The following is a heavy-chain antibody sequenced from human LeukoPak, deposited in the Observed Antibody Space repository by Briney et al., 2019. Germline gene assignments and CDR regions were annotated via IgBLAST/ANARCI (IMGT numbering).Heavy chain of an antibody. CDR3: ARDYCSSTSCLFDY. CDR1: GYTLSNNA. Sequence: ASVNVSCKGSGYTLSNNAFSWVRQAPGQGLEWLGRINPNSGATNYAQKFQGRVAMTRDTSISTAFMELPRLRSDDTAVYYCARDYCSSTSCLFDYWGQGTLVTVSS. D-gene: IGHD2-2*01. J-gene: IGHJ4*02. CDR2: INPNSGAT. V-gene: IGHV1-2*06.